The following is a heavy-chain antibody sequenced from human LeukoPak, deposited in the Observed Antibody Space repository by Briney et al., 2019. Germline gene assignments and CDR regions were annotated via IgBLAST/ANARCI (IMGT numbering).Heavy chain of an antibody. CDR2: ISNDGSKK. D-gene: IGHD5-18*01. Sequence: PGGSLRLSCAPSGFTFSSYGMHWVRQAPGKGLHWVAVISNDGSKKYYADSVKGRFTISRDNSKNTLSLQVSSLRTEDTAVYYCAKDRYSYAFEYSDSWGQGTLVTVSS. J-gene: IGHJ4*02. CDR1: GFTFSSYG. CDR3: AKDRYSYAFEYSDS. V-gene: IGHV3-30*18.